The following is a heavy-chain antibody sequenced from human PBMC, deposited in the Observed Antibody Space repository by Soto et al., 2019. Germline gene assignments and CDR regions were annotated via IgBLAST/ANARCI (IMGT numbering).Heavy chain of an antibody. V-gene: IGHV3-30*18. Sequence: GGSLRLSCAASGFTFSSYGMHWVRQAPGKGLEWVAVISYDGSNKYYADSVKGRFTISRDNSKNTLYLQMNSLRAEDTAVYYCAKGPRWLQSAFDYWGQGTLVTVSS. CDR1: GFTFSSYG. J-gene: IGHJ4*02. CDR2: ISYDGSNK. D-gene: IGHD5-12*01. CDR3: AKGPRWLQSAFDY.